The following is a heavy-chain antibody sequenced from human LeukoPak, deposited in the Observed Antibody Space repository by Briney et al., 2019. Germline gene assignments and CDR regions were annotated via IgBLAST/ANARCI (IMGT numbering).Heavy chain of an antibody. V-gene: IGHV4-59*08. CDR1: GGSISSYY. Sequence: SETLSLTCTVSGGSISSYYWSWIRQPPGKGLEWIGYIYYSGSTNYNPSLKSRVTISVDTSKNQFSLKLSSVTAADTAVYYCARHGGIAVAGSPYYYYYYGMDVWGQGTTVTVSS. CDR3: ARHGGIAVAGSPYYYYYYGMDV. J-gene: IGHJ6*02. CDR2: IYYSGST. D-gene: IGHD6-19*01.